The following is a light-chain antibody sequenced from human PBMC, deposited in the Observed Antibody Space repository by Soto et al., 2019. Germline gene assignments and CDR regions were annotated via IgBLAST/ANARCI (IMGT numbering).Light chain of an antibody. CDR3: QQRSNWPWT. Sequence: IVLTQSPATLSLSPGERATLSCRASQSVSSYLAWYQQKPGQAPRLLIYDASNRATGIPARFSGSGSGTDFPLTISSLEPEDFAVYYCQQRSNWPWTFGQGTKVEIK. J-gene: IGKJ1*01. V-gene: IGKV3-11*01. CDR2: DAS. CDR1: QSVSSY.